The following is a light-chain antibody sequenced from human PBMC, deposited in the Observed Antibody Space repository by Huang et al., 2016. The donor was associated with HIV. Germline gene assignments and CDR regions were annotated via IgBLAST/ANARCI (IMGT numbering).Light chain of an antibody. Sequence: DIQMTQSPSSLSASVGDRVTITCRASQGISSYLNWYQQKPGKAPKLLIYAASTLQSGVPSRFGGSGSGTDFTLTISSLQPADSATYYCQETYSIPYTFGQGTKLEIK. CDR3: QETYSIPYT. CDR2: AAS. J-gene: IGKJ2*01. CDR1: QGISSY. V-gene: IGKV1-39*01.